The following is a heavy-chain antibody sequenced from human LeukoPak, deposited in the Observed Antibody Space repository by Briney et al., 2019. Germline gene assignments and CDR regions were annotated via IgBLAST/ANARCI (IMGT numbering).Heavy chain of an antibody. D-gene: IGHD6-19*01. V-gene: IGHV3-53*01. Sequence: GGSLRLSCAASGFTFSSYSMNWVRQAPGKGLEWVSVIYSGGSTYYADSVKGRFTISRDNSKNTLYLQMNSLRAEDTAVYYCARARYSSGWSFRYWGQGTLVTVSS. J-gene: IGHJ4*02. CDR3: ARARYSSGWSFRY. CDR1: GFTFSSYS. CDR2: IYSGGST.